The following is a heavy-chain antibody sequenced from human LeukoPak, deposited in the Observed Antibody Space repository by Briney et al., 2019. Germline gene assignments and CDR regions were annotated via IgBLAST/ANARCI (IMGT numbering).Heavy chain of an antibody. Sequence: SSETLSLTCAVYGGSFSGYSWSWIRQPPGKGLEWIGEINHSGSTNYNPSLKSRVTISVDTSNNQVSLKLSSVTAADTAAYYCARGQFIYGTYNWFDPWGQGTLVTVSS. V-gene: IGHV4-34*01. J-gene: IGHJ5*02. CDR3: ARGQFIYGTYNWFDP. D-gene: IGHD3-10*01. CDR2: INHSGST. CDR1: GGSFSGYS.